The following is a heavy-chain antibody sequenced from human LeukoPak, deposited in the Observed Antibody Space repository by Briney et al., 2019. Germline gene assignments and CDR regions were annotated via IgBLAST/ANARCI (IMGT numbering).Heavy chain of an antibody. CDR1: GFTFSSYW. Sequence: GGSLRLSCAASGFTFSSYWMHWVRQAPGKGLLWVSRINSNGTTTYYADSVKGRFTISRDNAKNTLYLQVNSLRAEDTAVYYCARGNYYGMDVWGQGTTVTVSS. V-gene: IGHV3-74*01. J-gene: IGHJ6*02. CDR2: INSNGTTT. CDR3: ARGNYYGMDV.